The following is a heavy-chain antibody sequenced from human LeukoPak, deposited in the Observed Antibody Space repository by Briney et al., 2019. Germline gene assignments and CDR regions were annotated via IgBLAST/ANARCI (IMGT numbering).Heavy chain of an antibody. CDR3: ARSLAAHYQVNDASDI. D-gene: IGHD2-2*01. CDR2: ISSNSGGI. J-gene: IGHJ3*02. Sequence: PGRSLRLSCAASGFIFDDYAMHWVRQAPGKGLEWVSGISSNSGGIGYADFVQGRFTISRDNAKNSLYLQMNSLRAEDTSVYYCARSLAAHYQVNDASDIWGQGTMVTVSS. V-gene: IGHV3-9*01. CDR1: GFIFDDYA.